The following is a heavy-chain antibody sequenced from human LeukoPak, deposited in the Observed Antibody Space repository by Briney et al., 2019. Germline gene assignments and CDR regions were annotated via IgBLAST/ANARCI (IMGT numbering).Heavy chain of an antibody. V-gene: IGHV4-4*07. D-gene: IGHD3-3*01. Sequence: PSETLSLTCTVSGGSISSYYWSWNRQPAGKGLEWIGRIHTSGSTKYNPSLKSRVTMSVDTSKKQFSLKLSSVTAADTAVYYCARDNQYDLWSGYSLDYWGQGTLVTVSS. CDR2: IHTSGST. CDR3: ARDNQYDLWSGYSLDY. J-gene: IGHJ4*02. CDR1: GGSISSYY.